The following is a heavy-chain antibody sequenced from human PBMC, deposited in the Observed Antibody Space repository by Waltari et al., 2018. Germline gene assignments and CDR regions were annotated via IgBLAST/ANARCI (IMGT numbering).Heavy chain of an antibody. J-gene: IGHJ1*01. D-gene: IGHD6-19*01. Sequence: QLQLQESGPGLVKPSETLSLTCTVSGGSISSSSYYWGWIRQPPGKGLEWIGSIYYSGSTYYNPSLKCRVTISVDTSKNQFSLKLSSVTAADTAVYYCATSPGIAVAAPHWGQGTLVTVSS. CDR3: ATSPGIAVAAPH. V-gene: IGHV4-39*01. CDR1: GGSISSSSYY. CDR2: IYYSGST.